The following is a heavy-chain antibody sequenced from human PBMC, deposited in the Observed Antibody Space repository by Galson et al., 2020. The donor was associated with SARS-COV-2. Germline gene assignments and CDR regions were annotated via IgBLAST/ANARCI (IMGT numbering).Heavy chain of an antibody. Sequence: ETSETLSLTCTVSGGSISSYYWSWIRQPPGKGLEWIGYIYYSGSTNYNPSLKSRVTISVDTSKNQFSLKLSSVTAADTAVYYCARPNYYDSSGSYHDAFDIWGQGTMVTVSS. CDR2: IYYSGST. CDR1: GGSISSYY. V-gene: IGHV4-59*08. J-gene: IGHJ3*02. CDR3: ARPNYYDSSGSYHDAFDI. D-gene: IGHD3-22*01.